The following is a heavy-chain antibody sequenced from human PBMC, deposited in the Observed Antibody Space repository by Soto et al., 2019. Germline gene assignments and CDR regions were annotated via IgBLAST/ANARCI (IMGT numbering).Heavy chain of an antibody. Sequence: GASVKVSCKASGGTFSSYAISWVRQAPGQGLEWMGGIIPIFGTANYAQKFQGRVTITADESTSTAYMELSSLRSEDTAVYYCARDHGTYYYDSSGYYYYGMDVWGQGTTVPVSS. D-gene: IGHD3-22*01. CDR3: ARDHGTYYYDSSGYYYYGMDV. CDR1: GGTFSSYA. V-gene: IGHV1-69*13. CDR2: IIPIFGTA. J-gene: IGHJ6*02.